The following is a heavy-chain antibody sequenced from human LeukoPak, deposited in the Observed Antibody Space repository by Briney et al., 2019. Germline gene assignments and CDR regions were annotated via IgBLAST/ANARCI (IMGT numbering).Heavy chain of an antibody. D-gene: IGHD1-26*01. Sequence: PGGSLRLSCAASGFTFSSYAMQWVRQAPGKGLEWVAIISNYGSDKYCADSVKGRFTISRDNSKNTLSLQMNSLRAEDTAVYYCARLNVPGELLDYWGQGTLVTVSA. CDR1: GFTFSSYA. J-gene: IGHJ4*02. V-gene: IGHV3-30-3*01. CDR3: ARLNVPGELLDY. CDR2: ISNYGSDK.